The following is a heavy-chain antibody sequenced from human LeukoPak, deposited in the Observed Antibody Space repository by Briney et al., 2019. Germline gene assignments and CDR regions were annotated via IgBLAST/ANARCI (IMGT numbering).Heavy chain of an antibody. CDR1: GFTFSSYA. CDR2: ISRNGGST. CDR3: ARDTSDIVATNFDY. Sequence: PGGSLRLSCAASGFTFSSYAMHWVRDAPGRGLEYGSAISRNGGSTYYANSVKGRFTISRDNSKNTLYLQMGSLRAEDMAVYYCARDTSDIVATNFDYWGQGTLVTVSS. J-gene: IGHJ4*02. V-gene: IGHV3-64*01. D-gene: IGHD5-12*01.